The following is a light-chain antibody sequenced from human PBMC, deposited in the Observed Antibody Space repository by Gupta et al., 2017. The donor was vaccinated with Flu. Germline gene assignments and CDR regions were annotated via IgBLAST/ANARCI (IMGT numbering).Light chain of an antibody. CDR2: SNN. Sequence: SSSNIGSNTANWYQQLPGTAPKLLIYSNNQRPSGVPDRFSASKSGTSASLAISGLQSEDEADYYCSSWDDSLNALVFGGGTKLTVL. V-gene: IGLV1-44*01. J-gene: IGLJ3*02. CDR1: SSNIGSNT. CDR3: SSWDDSLNALV.